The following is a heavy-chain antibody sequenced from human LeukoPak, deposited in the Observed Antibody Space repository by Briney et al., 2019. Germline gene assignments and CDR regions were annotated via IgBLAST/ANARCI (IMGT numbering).Heavy chain of an antibody. Sequence: ASVKVSCKASGYTFTGYYMHWVRQAPGQGLEWMGRIKPNSGGTNYAQKFQGRVTMTRDTSISTAYMELSRLRSDDTAVYYCARTDSSGYYPYYFDYWGQGTLVTVSS. CDR3: ARTDSSGYYPYYFDY. V-gene: IGHV1-2*06. CDR1: GYTFTGYY. J-gene: IGHJ4*02. CDR2: IKPNSGGT. D-gene: IGHD3-22*01.